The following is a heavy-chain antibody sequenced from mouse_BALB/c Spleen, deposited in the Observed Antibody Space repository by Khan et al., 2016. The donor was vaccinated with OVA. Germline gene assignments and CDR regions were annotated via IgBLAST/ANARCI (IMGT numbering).Heavy chain of an antibody. CDR1: GYTFSNYW. Sequence: QVRLQQSGAELMKPGASVKISCKATGYTFSNYWIEWVKQRPGHGLEWIGEILPGSCSTNYNEKFKGKATFTADTSSNTAHMQFSSLTSEDSAVYYCTRYGNHWYFDVWGAGTTVTVSS. CDR2: ILPGSCST. D-gene: IGHD2-1*01. J-gene: IGHJ1*01. V-gene: IGHV1-9*01. CDR3: TRYGNHWYFDV.